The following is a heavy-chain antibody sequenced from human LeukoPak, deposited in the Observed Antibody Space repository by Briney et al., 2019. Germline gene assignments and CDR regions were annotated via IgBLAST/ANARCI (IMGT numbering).Heavy chain of an antibody. Sequence: PGGSLRLSCAASGFTVSSNYMSWVRQAPGKGLEWVSVIYSGGSTYYADSVKGRFTISRDNSKNTLYLQMNSLRAEDTAVYHCAREGSGSYFDYWGQGTLVTVSS. CDR2: IYSGGST. J-gene: IGHJ4*02. V-gene: IGHV3-53*01. D-gene: IGHD3-10*01. CDR3: AREGSGSYFDY. CDR1: GFTVSSNY.